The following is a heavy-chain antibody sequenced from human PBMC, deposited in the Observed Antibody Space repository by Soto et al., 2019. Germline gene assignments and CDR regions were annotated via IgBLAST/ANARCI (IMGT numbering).Heavy chain of an antibody. CDR1: GGTFSNYA. Sequence: QVQLVQSGAEVKKPGSSVKVSCKTSGGTFSNYAISWVRQAPGQGLEWMGGIIPLFGTANYAQTFQGRVTITADESTSTAYMELSSLTSEDTAVYYCARRYCSGGSCYGMDVWGQGTTVTVSS. CDR3: ARRYCSGGSCYGMDV. D-gene: IGHD2-15*01. CDR2: IIPLFGTA. J-gene: IGHJ6*02. V-gene: IGHV1-69*12.